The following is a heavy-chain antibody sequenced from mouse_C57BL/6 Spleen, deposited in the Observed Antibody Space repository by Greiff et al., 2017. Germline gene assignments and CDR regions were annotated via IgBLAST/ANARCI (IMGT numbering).Heavy chain of an antibody. J-gene: IGHJ4*01. Sequence: QVQLQQSGAELVRPGASVTLSCKASGYSFTDYEMHWVKQTPVHGLEWIGAIDPETGGTAYNQKFKGKAILTADKSSSTAYMELRSLTSEDSAVYYCTRGLLTMDYWGQGTSVTVSS. CDR3: TRGLLTMDY. V-gene: IGHV1-15*01. D-gene: IGHD2-10*01. CDR2: IDPETGGT. CDR1: GYSFTDYE.